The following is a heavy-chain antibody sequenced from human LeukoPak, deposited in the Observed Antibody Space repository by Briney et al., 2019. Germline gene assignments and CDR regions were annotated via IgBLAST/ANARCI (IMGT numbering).Heavy chain of an antibody. J-gene: IGHJ3*02. Sequence: ASVKVSCKASGYTFTSYGISWVRQAPGQGLEWMGWISAYNGNTNYAQKLQGRVTMTTDTSTSTAYMELRSLRSDDTALYYCAKDLHSGSYGYAFDIWGQGTMVTVSS. CDR1: GYTFTSYG. V-gene: IGHV1-18*01. D-gene: IGHD1-26*01. CDR3: AKDLHSGSYGYAFDI. CDR2: ISAYNGNT.